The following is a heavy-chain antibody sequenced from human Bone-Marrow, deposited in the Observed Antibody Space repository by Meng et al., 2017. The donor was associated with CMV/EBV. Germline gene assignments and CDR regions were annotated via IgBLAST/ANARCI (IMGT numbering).Heavy chain of an antibody. CDR3: AKDLILDKYSSSRYGMDV. Sequence: GESLKISCVASGFTFSSYAMSWVRQAPGKGLEWVSAISGSGGSTYYADSVKGRFTISRDNSKNTLYLQMNSLRAEDTAVYYCAKDLILDKYSSSRYGMDVWGQGTTVTVSS. J-gene: IGHJ6*02. D-gene: IGHD6-6*01. CDR1: GFTFSSYA. CDR2: ISGSGGST. V-gene: IGHV3-23*01.